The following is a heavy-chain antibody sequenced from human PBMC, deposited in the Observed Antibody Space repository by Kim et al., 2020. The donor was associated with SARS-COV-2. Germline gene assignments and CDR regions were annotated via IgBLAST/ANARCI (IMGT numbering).Heavy chain of an antibody. CDR2: IYYSGST. Sequence: SETLSLTCTVSGGSISSSSYYWGWIRQPPGKELEWLGSIYYSGSTYYNPSLKSRVTISVDTSKNQFSLKLSSVTAAATAVYYCAPNYASSGYYHKSYYINYGGQGTMVTVSS. CDR1: GGSISSSSYY. V-gene: IGHV4-39*01. J-gene: IGHJ4*02. CDR3: APNYASSGYYHKSYYINY. D-gene: IGHD3-22*01.